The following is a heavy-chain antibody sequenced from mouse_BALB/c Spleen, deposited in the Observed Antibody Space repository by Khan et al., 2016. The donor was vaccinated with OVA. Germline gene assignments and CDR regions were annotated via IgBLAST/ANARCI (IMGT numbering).Heavy chain of an antibody. Sequence: VQLQQSGAELARPGASVKMSCKASGYTFNSYTIHWIKLRPGLGLEWIGYINPNNGYTNSNQKFKDKATLTADKSSTTVYLQLCSLTSDDSAVYSWVRDGAYYRNDGWFAYWGQGTLVIVSA. CDR1: GYTFNSYT. V-gene: IGHV1-4*01. CDR3: VRDGAYYRNDGWFAY. D-gene: IGHD2-14*01. J-gene: IGHJ3*01. CDR2: INPNNGYT.